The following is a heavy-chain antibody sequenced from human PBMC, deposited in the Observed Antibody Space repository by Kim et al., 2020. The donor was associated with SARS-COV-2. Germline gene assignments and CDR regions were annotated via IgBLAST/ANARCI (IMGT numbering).Heavy chain of an antibody. J-gene: IGHJ4*02. CDR1: GFTYSSYC. CDR2: IKEDGSEK. V-gene: IGHV3-7*01. Sequence: GGSLRLSCAVSGFTYSSYCMSWVRQAPGKGLEWVANIKEDGSEKNYVDSVRGRFTISRDNAKNSLYLQMNSLRVEDAAVYYCVRDRGYSDSSQGEFDYWGQGPLVTVPS. CDR3: VRDRGYSDSSQGEFDY. D-gene: IGHD3-22*01.